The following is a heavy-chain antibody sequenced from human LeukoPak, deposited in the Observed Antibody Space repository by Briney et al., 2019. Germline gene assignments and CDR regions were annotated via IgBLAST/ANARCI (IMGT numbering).Heavy chain of an antibody. V-gene: IGHV4-39*01. D-gene: IGHD3-16*01. J-gene: IGHJ3*02. CDR3: ARPVTSTVLEDAFDI. Sequence: PSETLSLTCTVSGGSISSSSYYWDWIRQPPGKGLEWIGSSYYSGSTYYNPSLRSRVTISVDTSKNQFSLKLSSVTAADTAVYYCARPVTSTVLEDAFDIWGQGTMVTVSS. CDR2: SYYSGST. CDR1: GGSISSSSYY.